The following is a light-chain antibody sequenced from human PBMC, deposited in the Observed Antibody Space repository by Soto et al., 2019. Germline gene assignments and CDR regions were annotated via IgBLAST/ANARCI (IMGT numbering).Light chain of an antibody. Sequence: QSVLTRPRSVSGSPGQSVTISCTGTSSDVGTYTYVSWYQQHPGKAPKLIIYDVIKRPSGVPDRFSGSKSGNTASLTISGLQAEDEADYYCCSYAGSYTHVFGTGTKVP. CDR3: CSYAGSYTHV. V-gene: IGLV2-11*01. CDR1: SSDVGTYTY. CDR2: DVI. J-gene: IGLJ1*01.